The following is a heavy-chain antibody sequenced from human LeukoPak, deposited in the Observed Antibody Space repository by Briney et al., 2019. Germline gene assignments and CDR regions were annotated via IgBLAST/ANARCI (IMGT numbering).Heavy chain of an antibody. Sequence: QPGGSLRLSCAASGFTFSSYGMHWVRQAPGKGLEWVAVISYDGSNKYYADSVKGRFTISRDNSKNTLYLQTNSLRADDTAVYYCANGVTATVNTPAIFWGQGTLVIVSS. CDR2: ISYDGSNK. J-gene: IGHJ4*02. D-gene: IGHD4-17*01. CDR1: GFTFSSYG. V-gene: IGHV3-30*18. CDR3: ANGVTATVNTPAIF.